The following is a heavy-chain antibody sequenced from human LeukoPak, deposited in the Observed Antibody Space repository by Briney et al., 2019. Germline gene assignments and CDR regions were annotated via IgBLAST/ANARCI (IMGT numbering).Heavy chain of an antibody. CDR1: GGSVSSGSYY. D-gene: IGHD6-19*01. V-gene: IGHV4-61*01. CDR3: ARHRDSSGWYDFDY. Sequence: SETLSLTCTVSGGSVSSGSYYWSWIRQPPGKGLECIGYIYYSGSTNYNPSLKSRVTISVDTSKNQFSLKLSSATAADTAVYYCARHRDSSGWYDFDYWGQGTLVTVSS. CDR2: IYYSGST. J-gene: IGHJ4*02.